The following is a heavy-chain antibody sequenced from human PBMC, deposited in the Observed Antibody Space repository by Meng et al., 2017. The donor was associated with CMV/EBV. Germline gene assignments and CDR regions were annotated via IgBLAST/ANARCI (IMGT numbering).Heavy chain of an antibody. Sequence: GESLKISCAASGFTFSSYAMSWVRQAPGKGLEWVSVIYSGGSSTYYADSVKGRFTISRDNSKNTLYLQMNSLRPEDTAVYYCASTARNYYYYGMDVWGQGTTVTVSS. V-gene: IGHV3-23*03. J-gene: IGHJ6*02. D-gene: IGHD2-21*02. CDR3: ASTARNYYYYGMDV. CDR2: IYSGGSST. CDR1: GFTFSSYA.